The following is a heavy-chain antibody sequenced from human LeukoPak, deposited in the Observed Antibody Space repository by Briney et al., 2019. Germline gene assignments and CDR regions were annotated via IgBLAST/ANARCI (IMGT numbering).Heavy chain of an antibody. Sequence: PGGSLRLSCAASGFTFSSYAMSWVRQAPGKGLEWVSAISGSGGSTYYADSVKGRFTISRDNSRNTLYLQMSGLRADDTAVYYCAKFRGIPTTVTQDWGQGTLVTVSS. J-gene: IGHJ4*02. CDR2: ISGSGGST. CDR3: AKFRGIPTTVTQD. V-gene: IGHV3-23*01. CDR1: GFTFSSYA. D-gene: IGHD4-17*01.